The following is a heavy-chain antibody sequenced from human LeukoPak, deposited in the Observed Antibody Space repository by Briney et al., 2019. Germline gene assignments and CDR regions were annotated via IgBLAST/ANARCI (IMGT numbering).Heavy chain of an antibody. V-gene: IGHV4-59*01. D-gene: IGHD6-19*01. J-gene: IGHJ3*02. Sequence: SETLSLTCTVSGGSISSYYWSWIRQPPGKGLEWIGYIYDRGSTNYNPSLKSRVSISVDTSKNQFSLKLRSVTAADTAVYYCARDRPGIAVAGDAFDIWGQGTMVTVSS. CDR3: ARDRPGIAVAGDAFDI. CDR1: GGSISSYY. CDR2: IYDRGST.